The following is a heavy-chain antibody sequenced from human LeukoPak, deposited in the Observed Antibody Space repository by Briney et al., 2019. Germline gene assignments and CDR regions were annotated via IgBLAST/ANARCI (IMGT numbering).Heavy chain of an antibody. V-gene: IGHV4-30-4*01. CDR3: ASSTYYYDSNGYRGAFDL. CDR2: IFYSGST. Sequence: PSETLSLTCTVSVGSINSRDHFWSWIRQPPGKGLEWIAYIFYSGSTHYNPSLKSRVTISIDTSKTRFSLKLRSVTAADTAVYYCASSTYYYDSNGYRGAFDLWGRGTMVTASS. J-gene: IGHJ3*01. D-gene: IGHD3-22*01. CDR1: VGSINSRDHF.